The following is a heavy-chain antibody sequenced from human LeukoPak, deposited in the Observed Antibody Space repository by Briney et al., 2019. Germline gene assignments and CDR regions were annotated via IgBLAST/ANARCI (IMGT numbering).Heavy chain of an antibody. V-gene: IGHV3-21*01. J-gene: IGHJ4*02. D-gene: IGHD6-19*01. CDR1: GYTFNTYN. CDR3: ARAAGWLGPCEF. Sequence: GGSLTLFCGGSGYTFNTYNMNWLRQAPGEALVGVSSICSSCSYIYYGDSVRGRFTISRDNDEHALYLQMKSVRAEDGRVYYCARAAGWLGPCEFWGERTLVSVSS. CDR2: ICSSCSYI.